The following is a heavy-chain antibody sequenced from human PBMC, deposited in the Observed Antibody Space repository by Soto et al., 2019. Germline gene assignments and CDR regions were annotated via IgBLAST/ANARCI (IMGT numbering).Heavy chain of an antibody. V-gene: IGHV3-23*01. D-gene: IGHD6-19*01. Sequence: GGSLRLSCAASGFTLSNYAMSWVRQAPGQGLEWVSAITGSGGSTYYADSVKGRFTISRDTSQNTVYLQMNSLRAEDTAVYYCAKDAAISSGWYEYYFDYWGQGTLVTVSS. CDR3: AKDAAISSGWYEYYFDY. CDR1: GFTLSNYA. CDR2: ITGSGGST. J-gene: IGHJ4*02.